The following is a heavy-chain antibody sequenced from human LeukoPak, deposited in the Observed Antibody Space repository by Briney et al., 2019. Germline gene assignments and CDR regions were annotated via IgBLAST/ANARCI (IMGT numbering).Heavy chain of an antibody. CDR3: ARSYDSSGDLYYYYGMDV. CDR1: GFTFSSYA. J-gene: IGHJ6*02. Sequence: GSLRLSCAASGFTFSSYAMHWVRQPPGKGLEWIGEINHSGSTNYNPSLKSRVTISVDTSKNQFSLKLSSVTAADTAVYYCARSYDSSGDLYYYYGMDVWGQGTTVTVSS. D-gene: IGHD3-22*01. CDR2: INHSGST. V-gene: IGHV4-34*01.